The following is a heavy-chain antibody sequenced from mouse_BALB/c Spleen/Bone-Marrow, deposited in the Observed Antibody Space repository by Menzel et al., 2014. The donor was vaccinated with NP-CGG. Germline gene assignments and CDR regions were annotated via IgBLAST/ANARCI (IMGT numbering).Heavy chain of an antibody. CDR1: GYSITSDYA. CDR2: IRYSGST. Sequence: VQLKESGHGLVKPSQSLSLPCAVTGYSITSDYAWNWLRQFPGNKLEWMGYIRYSGSTSYNPSLKSRISITRDTSKNQFFLQLNSVTTEDTATYYCARKDYYGSSNFDYWGQGTTLTVSS. J-gene: IGHJ2*01. CDR3: ARKDYYGSSNFDY. V-gene: IGHV3-2*02. D-gene: IGHD1-1*01.